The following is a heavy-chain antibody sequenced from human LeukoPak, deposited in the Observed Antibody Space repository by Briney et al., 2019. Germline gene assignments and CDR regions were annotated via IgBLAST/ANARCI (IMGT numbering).Heavy chain of an antibody. CDR3: ARSKDGSGFAAY. CDR1: GGSFSGYY. V-gene: IGHV4-34*01. CDR2: INHSGNT. J-gene: IGHJ4*02. D-gene: IGHD3-22*01. Sequence: SETLSLTCAVYGGSFSGYYWTWIRQPPGKGLEWIGEINHSGNTNYNPSLKSRVAISVDTSKNQFSLKLGSVIAAGTAMYYCARSKDGSGFAAYWGQGTQVTVSS.